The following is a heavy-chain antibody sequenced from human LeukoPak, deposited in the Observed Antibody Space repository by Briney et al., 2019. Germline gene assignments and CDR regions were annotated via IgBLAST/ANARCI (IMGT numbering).Heavy chain of an antibody. J-gene: IGHJ4*02. Sequence: PGGSLRLSCTASGFTFSRYWMTWVRQAPGKGLEWVANIKEDGSAKYYVDSMKGRFTISRDNAKNTLYLQMNSLRAEDTAVYYCARAGYSYGLDYWGQGTLVTVSS. CDR1: GFTFSRYW. D-gene: IGHD5-18*01. V-gene: IGHV3-7*04. CDR3: ARAGYSYGLDY. CDR2: IKEDGSAK.